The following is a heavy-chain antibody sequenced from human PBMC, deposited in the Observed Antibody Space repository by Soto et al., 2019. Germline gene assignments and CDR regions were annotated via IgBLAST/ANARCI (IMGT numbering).Heavy chain of an antibody. V-gene: IGHV3-72*01. Sequence: EVQLVEAGGGLVQPEGSLRLSCAASGFTFSDHYMDWVRQAPGKGLEWVALIKNKANSYTTEDAAPVKSRFIISRDDSKYSVFLQLNRLKTDDTAVYNCNRMRLGSSSSSDYWGQGILVTVSS. CDR1: GFTFSDHY. J-gene: IGHJ4*02. CDR2: IKNKANSYTT. D-gene: IGHD6-13*01. CDR3: NRMRLGSSSSSDY.